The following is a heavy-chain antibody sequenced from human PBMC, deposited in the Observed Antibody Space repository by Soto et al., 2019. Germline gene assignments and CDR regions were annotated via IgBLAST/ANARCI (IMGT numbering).Heavy chain of an antibody. J-gene: IGHJ4*02. CDR1: GFTFTNAW. CDR3: TTAATTVTTIDY. D-gene: IGHD4-17*01. CDR2: IKRETDGGTT. V-gene: IGHV3-15*01. Sequence: EVHLVESGGGLVKPGGSLRLSCAASGFTFTNAWMSWVRQAPGKGLQWVGRIKRETDGGTTDYPAPVKGRFTISRDDSTNTLYLQMNNLKIEDTAVYYCTTAATTVTTIDYWGQGTLVTVSS.